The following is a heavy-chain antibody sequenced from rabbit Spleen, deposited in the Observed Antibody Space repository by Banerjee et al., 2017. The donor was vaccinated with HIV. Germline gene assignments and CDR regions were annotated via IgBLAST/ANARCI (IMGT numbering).Heavy chain of an antibody. Sequence: QSLEESGGDLVKPGASLTLTCTASGFDFSASTFMCWVHQAPGKGLEWIACIYTGSSGSTYYANWAKGRFTISKTSSTTVTLQMTSLTVADTATYFCARGSATMTMVITGFYLTLWGPGTLVTVS. V-gene: IGHV1S40*01. D-gene: IGHD2-1*01. J-gene: IGHJ4*01. CDR1: GFDFSASTF. CDR2: IYTGSSGST. CDR3: ARGSATMTMVITGFYLTL.